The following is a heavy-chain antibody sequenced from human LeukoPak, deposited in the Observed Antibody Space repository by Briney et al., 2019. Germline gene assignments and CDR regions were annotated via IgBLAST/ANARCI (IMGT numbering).Heavy chain of an antibody. CDR3: ARGGNYWDAFDI. J-gene: IGHJ3*02. D-gene: IGHD1-26*01. Sequence: SETLSLTCTVSGGSITSTSYYWAWIRQPPGKGLEWIGSIYYSGSTYYNPSLKSRVTISVDTSKNQFSLKMTSVTAADTAVYFCARGGNYWDAFDIWGQGTMVTVSS. CDR2: IYYSGST. V-gene: IGHV4-39*07. CDR1: GGSITSTSYY.